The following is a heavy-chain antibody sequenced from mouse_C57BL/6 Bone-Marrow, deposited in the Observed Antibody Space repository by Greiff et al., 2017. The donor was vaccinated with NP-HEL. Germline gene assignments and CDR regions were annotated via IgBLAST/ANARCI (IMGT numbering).Heavy chain of an antibody. Sequence: VKLQESGPGLVQPSQSLSITCTVSGFSLTSYGVHWVRQSPGKGLEWLGVIWRGGSTDYNAAFMSRLSITKDNSKSQVFFKMNSLQADDTAIYYCAKNSPGGNPGGYWGQGTLVTVSA. CDR1: GFSLTSYG. CDR3: AKNSPGGNPGGY. V-gene: IGHV2-5*01. J-gene: IGHJ3*01. CDR2: IWRGGST. D-gene: IGHD2-1*01.